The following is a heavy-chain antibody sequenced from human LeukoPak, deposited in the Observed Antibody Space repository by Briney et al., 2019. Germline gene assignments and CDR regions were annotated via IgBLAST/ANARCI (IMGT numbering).Heavy chain of an antibody. D-gene: IGHD6-13*01. CDR1: GYTFTSYG. J-gene: IGHJ4*02. CDR3: ARDQNVGQLVQKF. V-gene: IGHV1-18*04. Sequence: ASVKVSCEASGYTFTSYGISWVRQAPGQGLEWMGWISAYNDNTYFAQKLQDRVTMTTDTSTNTAYMELRSLRSDDTAVYYCARDQNVGQLVQKFWGQGTLVTVSS. CDR2: ISAYNDNT.